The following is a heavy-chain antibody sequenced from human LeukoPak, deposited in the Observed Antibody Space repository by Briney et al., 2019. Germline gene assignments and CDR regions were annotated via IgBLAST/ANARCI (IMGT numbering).Heavy chain of an antibody. Sequence: PSETLSLTCTVSGGSISSSSYYWGWIRQPPGKGLEWIGSIYYSGSTYYNPSLKSRVTISVDTSKNQFSLKLSSVTAADTAVYYCARPLIAAAGTGAFDIWGQGTMVTVSS. CDR3: ARPLIAAAGTGAFDI. J-gene: IGHJ3*02. CDR1: GGSISSSSYY. CDR2: IYYSGST. D-gene: IGHD6-13*01. V-gene: IGHV4-39*01.